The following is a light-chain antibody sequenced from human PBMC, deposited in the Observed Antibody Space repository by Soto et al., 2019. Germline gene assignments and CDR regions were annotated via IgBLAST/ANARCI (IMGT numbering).Light chain of an antibody. CDR3: QQYVSWT. V-gene: IGKV3-20*01. CDR1: QSISSNY. CDR2: GAS. Sequence: EIVLTQSPGILSVSPGDRVTLSCRASQSISSNYLAWYQQKPGQAPSLLIYGASSRATGIPDRFSGSGSGTDFTLTISRLEPEDSAIYYCQQYVSWTFGQGTKVEIK. J-gene: IGKJ1*01.